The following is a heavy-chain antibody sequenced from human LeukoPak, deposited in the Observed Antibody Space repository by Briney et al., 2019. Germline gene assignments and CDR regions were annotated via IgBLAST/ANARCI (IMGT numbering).Heavy chain of an antibody. CDR3: AVLGYSSGWSPFDP. CDR1: GYTLTELS. J-gene: IGHJ5*02. CDR2: FDPEDGET. Sequence: ASVKVSCKVSGYTLTELSMHWVRQAPGKGLEWMGGFDPEDGETIYAQKFQGRVTMTEDTSTDTAYMELSSLRSEDTAVYYCAVLGYSSGWSPFDPWGQGTLVTVSS. V-gene: IGHV1-24*01. D-gene: IGHD6-19*01.